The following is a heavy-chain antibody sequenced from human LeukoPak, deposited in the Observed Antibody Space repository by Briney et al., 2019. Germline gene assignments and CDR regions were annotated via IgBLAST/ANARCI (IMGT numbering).Heavy chain of an antibody. CDR2: INHSGST. J-gene: IGHJ3*02. D-gene: IGHD3-10*01. Sequence: SETLSLTCAVYGGSFSNYYWRWIRQPPGKGLEWIGEINHSGSTNYNPSLKSRVTISVDTSKNQFSLNLRSVTAADTGIYYCARRDSGAHAFDIWGQGTMVTVSS. CDR3: ARRDSGAHAFDI. CDR1: GGSFSNYY. V-gene: IGHV4-34*01.